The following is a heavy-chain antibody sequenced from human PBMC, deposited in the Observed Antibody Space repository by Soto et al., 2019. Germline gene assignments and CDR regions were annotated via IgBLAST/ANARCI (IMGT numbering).Heavy chain of an antibody. CDR1: GVSIHNSHSF. J-gene: IGHJ5*01. D-gene: IGHD2-21*01. Sequence: PSETLSLTCTVSGVSIHNSHSFWAWIRQPPGKGLEFIGSVYHNGGAHYNSSLKSRVTISVGTAHNQVSLRMRSLTAADTAVYYCGRVVEGATRHTDPDSWGQGILVTVS. V-gene: IGHV4-39*01. CDR2: VYHNGGA. CDR3: GRVVEGATRHTDPDS.